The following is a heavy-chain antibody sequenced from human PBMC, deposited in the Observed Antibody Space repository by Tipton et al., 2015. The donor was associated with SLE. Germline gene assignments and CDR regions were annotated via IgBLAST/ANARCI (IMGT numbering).Heavy chain of an antibody. CDR3: ATHVGESPWASTKDIYYFDS. Sequence: LRLSCTVSGGSITTTTYYWGWIRQSPGKGLEWIGSIYYSGSTYYNPSLKSRFTISVDTSKNHFSLKLDSVSAADAAVYYCATHVGESPWASTKDIYYFDSWGQGTLVTVSS. J-gene: IGHJ4*02. V-gene: IGHV4-39*02. D-gene: IGHD2-8*01. CDR2: IYYSGST. CDR1: GGSITTTTYY.